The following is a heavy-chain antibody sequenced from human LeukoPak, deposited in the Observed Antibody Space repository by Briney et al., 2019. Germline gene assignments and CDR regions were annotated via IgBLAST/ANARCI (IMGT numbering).Heavy chain of an antibody. CDR2: INHSGST. J-gene: IGHJ4*02. CDR1: GGSFSGYY. CDR3: ARGGRITIFGVVIIRKEFDY. D-gene: IGHD3-3*01. Sequence: SETPSLTCAVYGGSFSGYYWSWIRQPPGKGLEWIGEINHSGSTNYNPSLKSRVTISVDTSKNQFSLKLSSVTAADTAVYYCARGGRITIFGVVIIRKEFDYWGQGTLVTVSS. V-gene: IGHV4-34*01.